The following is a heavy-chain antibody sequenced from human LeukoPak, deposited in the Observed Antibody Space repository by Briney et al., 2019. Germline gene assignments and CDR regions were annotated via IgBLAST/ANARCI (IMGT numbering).Heavy chain of an antibody. CDR1: GYTFTSYG. Sequence: ASVKVSCKASGYTFTSYGISWVRQAPGQGLEWMGWISAYNGNTNYAQKLQGRVTTTTDTSTSTVYMELRSLRSDDTAVYYCARVPRSYYYYYYMDVWGKGTTVTVSS. V-gene: IGHV1-18*01. CDR3: ARVPRSYYYYYYMDV. J-gene: IGHJ6*03. CDR2: ISAYNGNT.